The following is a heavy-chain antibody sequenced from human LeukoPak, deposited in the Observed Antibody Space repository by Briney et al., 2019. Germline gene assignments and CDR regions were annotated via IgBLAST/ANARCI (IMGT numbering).Heavy chain of an antibody. Sequence: GASVKVSCKVSGYTLTELSMHWVRQAPGKGLEWMGGFDPEDGETIYAQKFQGRVTMTEDTSTDTAYMELSSLRSEDTAVYYCATQIVVVTAIHPDAFDIWGQGTMVTVSS. CDR2: FDPEDGET. V-gene: IGHV1-24*01. CDR1: GYTLTELS. CDR3: ATQIVVVTAIHPDAFDI. J-gene: IGHJ3*02. D-gene: IGHD2-21*02.